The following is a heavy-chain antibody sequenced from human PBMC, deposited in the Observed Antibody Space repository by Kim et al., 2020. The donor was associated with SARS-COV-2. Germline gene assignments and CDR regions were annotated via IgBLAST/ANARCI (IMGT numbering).Heavy chain of an antibody. CDR3: ARDRITGYSSSWYGGIDY. V-gene: IGHV3-30*04. J-gene: IGHJ4*02. D-gene: IGHD6-13*01. CDR1: GFTFSSYA. Sequence: GGSLRLSCAASGFTFSSYAMHWVRQAPGKGLEWVAVISYDGSNKYYADSVKGRFTISRDNSKNTLYLQMNSLRAEDTAVYYCARDRITGYSSSWYGGIDYWGQGTLVTVSS. CDR2: ISYDGSNK.